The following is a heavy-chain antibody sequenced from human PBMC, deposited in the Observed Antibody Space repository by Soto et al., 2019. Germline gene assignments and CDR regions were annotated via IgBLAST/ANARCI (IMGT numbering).Heavy chain of an antibody. D-gene: IGHD3-3*01. J-gene: IGHJ4*02. V-gene: IGHV3-23*01. CDR1: GFAFSDYP. CDR2: ISASGEKP. CDR3: AKLEWREVGGDY. Sequence: EVHLLESGGGVVQPGKSLTISCATSGFAFSDYPMTWVRQPPGQGLEWVSGISASGEKPSYADSVKGRFTISRDNSKNTLSLQMNSLRVEDTVIYYCAKLEWREVGGDYWGQGTLVTVSS.